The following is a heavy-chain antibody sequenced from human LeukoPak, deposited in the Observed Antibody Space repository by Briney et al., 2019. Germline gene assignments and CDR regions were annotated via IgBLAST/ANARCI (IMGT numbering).Heavy chain of an antibody. J-gene: IGHJ5*02. CDR2: IYSGGST. V-gene: IGHV3-53*01. CDR1: GFTVSSNY. D-gene: IGHD3-3*01. CDR3: ARVILGVNVPHWFDP. Sequence: GGSLRLSCAASGFTVSSNYMSWVRQAPGKGLEWVSVIYSGGSTYYVDSVKGRFTISRDNSKNTLYLQMSSLRAEDTAVYYCARVILGVNVPHWFDPWGQGTLVTVSS.